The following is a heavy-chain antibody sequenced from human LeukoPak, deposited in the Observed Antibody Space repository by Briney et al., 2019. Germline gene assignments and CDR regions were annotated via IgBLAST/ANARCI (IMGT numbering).Heavy chain of an antibody. J-gene: IGHJ4*02. D-gene: IGHD6-19*01. CDR2: IYYSGST. V-gene: IGHV4-30-4*08. Sequence: SQTLSLTCTVSGGSISSGDYYWSWIRQPPGKGLEWIGYIYYSGSTYYNPSLKSRVTISVDTSKNQFSLKLSSVTAADTAVYYCARGVFYSSGWYDPHYNWGQGTLVTVSS. CDR1: GGSISSGDYY. CDR3: ARGVFYSSGWYDPHYN.